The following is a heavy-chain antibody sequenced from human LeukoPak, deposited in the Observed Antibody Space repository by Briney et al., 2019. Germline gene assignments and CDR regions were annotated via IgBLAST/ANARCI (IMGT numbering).Heavy chain of an antibody. V-gene: IGHV4-39*07. CDR3: ARDYSSSRYGEIFDY. CDR2: TYYSGST. J-gene: IGHJ4*02. CDR1: GGSISSSSYY. Sequence: SETLSLTCTVSGGSISSSSYYWGWIRQPPGKGLEWIGSTYYSGSTYYNPSLKSRVTISVDTSKNQFSLKLSSVTAADTAVYYCARDYSSSRYGEIFDYWGQGTLVTVSS. D-gene: IGHD6-13*01.